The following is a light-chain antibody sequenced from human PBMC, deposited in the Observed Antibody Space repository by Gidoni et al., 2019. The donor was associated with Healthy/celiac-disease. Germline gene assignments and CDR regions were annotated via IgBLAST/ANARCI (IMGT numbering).Light chain of an antibody. Sequence: QSVFPQPPSVSAAPGQTVTISCSGSSSNIGNNYVSWYQQLPGTAPKLLIYENNKRPSGIPDRFSGSKSGTSATLGITGLQTGDEADYYCGTWDSSLSAGGVFGGGTKLTVL. CDR2: ENN. CDR3: GTWDSSLSAGGV. CDR1: SSNIGNNY. J-gene: IGLJ2*01. V-gene: IGLV1-51*02.